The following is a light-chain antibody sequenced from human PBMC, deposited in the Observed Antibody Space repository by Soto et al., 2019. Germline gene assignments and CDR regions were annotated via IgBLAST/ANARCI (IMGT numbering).Light chain of an antibody. CDR1: QGISSY. J-gene: IGKJ5*01. V-gene: IGKV1-9*01. CDR3: QQLNSYPPT. Sequence: DIQLTQSPSFLSASVGDRVIITCRASQGISSYLAWYQQKPGKAPKLLIYAASTLQSGVPSRFSGSGSGTEFTLTISSLQPEDFATYYCQQLNSYPPTCGQGTRLEIK. CDR2: AAS.